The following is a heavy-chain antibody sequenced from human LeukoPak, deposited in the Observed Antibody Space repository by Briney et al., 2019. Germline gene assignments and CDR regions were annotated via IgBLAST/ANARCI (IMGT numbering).Heavy chain of an antibody. J-gene: IGHJ4*02. Sequence: GRSLRLSCAASGFTFSSYSMNWVRQAPGKGLEWVSSISSSSSDIYYADSVKGRFTISRDNAKNSLYLQMNSLRAEDTAVYYCARARFGEGGYYFDYWGQRTLVTVSS. CDR1: GFTFSSYS. CDR2: ISSSSSDI. CDR3: ARARFGEGGYYFDY. D-gene: IGHD3-10*01. V-gene: IGHV3-21*01.